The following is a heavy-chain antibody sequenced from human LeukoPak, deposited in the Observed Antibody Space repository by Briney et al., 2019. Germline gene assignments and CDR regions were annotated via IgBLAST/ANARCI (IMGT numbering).Heavy chain of an antibody. CDR3: ARGQSSQWLVLAY. Sequence: GGSLRLSCAASGFTFSKFAMSWVRQAPGKGLDWVSTISGSGGSTYYADSVKGRFTISRDNSKNTLYLQMNSLRAEDTAVYYCARGQSSQWLVLAYWGQGTLVTVSS. CDR1: GFTFSKFA. D-gene: IGHD6-19*01. V-gene: IGHV3-23*01. J-gene: IGHJ4*02. CDR2: ISGSGGST.